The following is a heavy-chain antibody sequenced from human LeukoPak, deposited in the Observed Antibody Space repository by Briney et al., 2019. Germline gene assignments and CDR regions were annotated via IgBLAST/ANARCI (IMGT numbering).Heavy chain of an antibody. V-gene: IGHV1-2*02. CDR2: INPNSGGT. D-gene: IGHD1-26*01. Sequence: ASVKVSCKASGFTFIDYYIHWVRQAPGRGLEWMGGINPNSGGTNYVQKFQGRVTMTRDTSISTAYMELTRLRSDDTAVYYCARAGVGATSYYYYDMDVWGQGNTVTVSS. CDR1: GFTFIDYY. CDR3: ARAGVGATSYYYYDMDV. J-gene: IGHJ6*02.